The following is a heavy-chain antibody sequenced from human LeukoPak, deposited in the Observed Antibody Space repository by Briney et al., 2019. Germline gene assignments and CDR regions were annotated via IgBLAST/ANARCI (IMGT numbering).Heavy chain of an antibody. V-gene: IGHV3-11*04. CDR3: ARDCMVVAAAAPYYMYV. Sequence: GGSLRLSCAASGFTFSDYYMSWIRQAPGKGLEWVSYISSSGSTIYYADSVKGRFTISRDNAKNSLYLQMTSLRAEDTAVYYCARDCMVVAAAAPYYMYVWGKGATVTVSS. D-gene: IGHD2-2*01. CDR2: ISSSGSTI. CDR1: GFTFSDYY. J-gene: IGHJ6*03.